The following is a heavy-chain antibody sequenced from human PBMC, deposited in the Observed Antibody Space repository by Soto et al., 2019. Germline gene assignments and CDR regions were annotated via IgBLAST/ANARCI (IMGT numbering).Heavy chain of an antibody. Sequence: NPSETLSLTCTVSGDSISSSNSHWGWTRQPPGKGLEYIGSVYYGGAIFYSGNIYYNPSLKSRVTISVDTSKNQFSLRLTSVTAADTGVYYCVRYDRINMHPYSPEGFHIWGQGTMVTVSS. CDR2: VYYGGAIFYSGNI. CDR3: VRYDRINMHPYSPEGFHI. CDR1: GDSISSSNSH. J-gene: IGHJ3*02. V-gene: IGHV4-39*01. D-gene: IGHD3-3*02.